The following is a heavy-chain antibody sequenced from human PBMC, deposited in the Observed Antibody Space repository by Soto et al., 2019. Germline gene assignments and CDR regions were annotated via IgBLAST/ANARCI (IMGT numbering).Heavy chain of an antibody. V-gene: IGHV3-23*01. CDR3: AKDLGDYGSGSYYKAPFDY. CDR1: GFTFSSYA. J-gene: IGHJ4*02. D-gene: IGHD3-10*01. CDR2: ISGSGGST. Sequence: GGSLRLSCAASGFTFSSYAMSWVRQAPGKGLEWVSAISGSGGSTYYADSVKGRFTISRDNSKNTLYLQMNSLRAEDTAVYYCAKDLGDYGSGSYYKAPFDYWGQGTLVTVSS.